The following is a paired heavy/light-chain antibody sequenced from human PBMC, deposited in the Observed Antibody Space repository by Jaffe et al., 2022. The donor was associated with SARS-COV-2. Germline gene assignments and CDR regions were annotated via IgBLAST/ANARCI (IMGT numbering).Light chain of an antibody. Sequence: SYELTQSASVSVSPGQTATITCSGHKLGDKYTCWYQQKPGQSPVLIIYQDNKRPSGIPDRFSASNSGDTATLTIRGTQATDEADYYCQAWDIAVVFGGGTKLTVL. CDR3: QAWDIAVV. CDR1: KLGDKY. J-gene: IGLJ2*01. V-gene: IGLV3-1*01. CDR2: QDN.
Heavy chain of an antibody. CDR3: AREASSGSFDMDV. CDR1: GGSVSSGNYY. CDR2: IFYGGNT. J-gene: IGHJ6*03. V-gene: IGHV4-61*01. D-gene: IGHD1-26*01. Sequence: QVQLQESGPGLVKPSETLSLTCSVSGGSVSSGNYYWSWIRQSPGRGLEWIGHIFYGGNTNYNPALRSRVSISVGVSKNQFSLKLSSVTAVDTAVYYCAREASSGSFDMDVWGKGTTVTVSS.